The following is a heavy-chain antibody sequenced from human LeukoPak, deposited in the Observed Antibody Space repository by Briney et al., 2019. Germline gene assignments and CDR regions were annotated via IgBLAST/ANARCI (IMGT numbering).Heavy chain of an antibody. Sequence: PGGSLRLSCAASGFTFSSYGMHWVRQAPGKGLEWVAVIWYDGSNKYYADSVKGRFTISRDNSKNSLYLQMNSLGAEDTAVYYCARDLGANDYWGQGTLVTVSS. CDR1: GFTFSSYG. V-gene: IGHV3-33*01. CDR3: ARDLGANDY. CDR2: IWYDGSNK. J-gene: IGHJ4*02. D-gene: IGHD1-26*01.